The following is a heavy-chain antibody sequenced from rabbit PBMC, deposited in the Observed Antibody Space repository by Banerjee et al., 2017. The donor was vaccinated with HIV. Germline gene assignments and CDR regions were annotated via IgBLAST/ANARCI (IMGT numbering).Heavy chain of an antibody. Sequence: IYTGSGSTACASWAKGRFTITRSTSLNTVTLQMTSLTAADTATYFCARDDAGVVGWNFGLWGPGTLVTVS. V-gene: IGHV1S47*01. D-gene: IGHD4-2*01. CDR3: ARDDAGVVGWNFGL. CDR2: IYTGSGST. J-gene: IGHJ4*01.